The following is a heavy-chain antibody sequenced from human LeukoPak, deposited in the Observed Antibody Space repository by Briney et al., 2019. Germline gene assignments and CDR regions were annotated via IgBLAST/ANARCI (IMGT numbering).Heavy chain of an antibody. CDR1: GFTFSSYS. D-gene: IGHD6-6*01. CDR3: ARADSIAARPFDY. CDR2: ISSSSSYI. V-gene: IGHV3-21*01. Sequence: GGSLRLSCAASGFTFSSYSMDWVRQAPGKGLEWVSSISSSSSYIYYADSVKGRFTISRDNAKNSLYLQMNSLRAEDTAVYYCARADSIAARPFDYWGQGTLVTVSS. J-gene: IGHJ4*02.